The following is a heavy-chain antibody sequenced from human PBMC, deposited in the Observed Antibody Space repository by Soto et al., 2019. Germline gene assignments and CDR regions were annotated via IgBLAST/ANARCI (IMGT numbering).Heavy chain of an antibody. CDR3: ARDVTRDTIFGVVIIRYNWFDP. Sequence: ASVKVSCKASGYTFTSYGISWVRQAPGQGLEWMGWISAYNGNTNYAQKLQGRVTMTTDTSTSTAYMELRSLRSGDTAVYYCARDVTRDTIFGVVIIRYNWFDPWGQGTLVTVSS. V-gene: IGHV1-18*01. J-gene: IGHJ5*02. CDR2: ISAYNGNT. D-gene: IGHD3-3*01. CDR1: GYTFTSYG.